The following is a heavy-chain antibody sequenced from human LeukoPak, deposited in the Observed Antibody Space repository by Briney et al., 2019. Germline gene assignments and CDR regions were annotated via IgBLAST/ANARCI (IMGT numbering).Heavy chain of an antibody. CDR1: RFTHSSNY. J-gene: IGHJ4*02. Sequence: GGSLRLSCVASRFTHSSNYMSWVRQAPGKGLEWVSVIYSDSSTFYADSVKGRFTISRDISKNTLYLQMNSLRAEDTGLYYCASVKDIGLFWWYWGQGTLVTVSS. CDR2: IYSDSST. D-gene: IGHD2-15*01. V-gene: IGHV3-66*01. CDR3: ASVKDIGLFWWY.